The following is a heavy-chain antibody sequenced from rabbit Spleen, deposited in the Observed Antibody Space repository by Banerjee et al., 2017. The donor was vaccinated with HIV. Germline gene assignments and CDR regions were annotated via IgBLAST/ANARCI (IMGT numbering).Heavy chain of an antibody. V-gene: IGHV1S45*01. Sequence: QEQLVESGGGLVKPEGSLTLTCTASGFSFSSNYYMCWVRQAPGKGLEWIACIYAGSGGSTYYASWAKGRFTISKTSSTTVPLQMTSLTAADTATYFCARDGAGGSYFALWGPGTLVTVS. CDR1: GFSFSSNYY. CDR2: IYAGSGGST. J-gene: IGHJ4*01. D-gene: IGHD8-1*01. CDR3: ARDGAGGSYFAL.